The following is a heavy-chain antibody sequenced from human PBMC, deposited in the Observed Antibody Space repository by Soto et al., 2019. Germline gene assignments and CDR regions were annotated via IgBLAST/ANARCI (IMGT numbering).Heavy chain of an antibody. V-gene: IGHV4-31*03. J-gene: IGHJ4*02. CDR3: ARDRNFFHSSGPDY. CDR1: GGSISSGTYY. D-gene: IGHD3-22*01. CDR2: ISHSGST. Sequence: QVQLQESGPGQVKPSQTLVLTCTVSGGSISSGTYYWSWIRQHPGKGLEWIGYISHSGSTYYNPSLASRISIAVDTSKNQFSLRLSSVTAADTAVYYCARDRNFFHSSGPDYWGQGTLVTVSS.